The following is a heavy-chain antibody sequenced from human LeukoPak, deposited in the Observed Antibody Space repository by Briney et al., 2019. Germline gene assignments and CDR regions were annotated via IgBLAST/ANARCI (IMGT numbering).Heavy chain of an antibody. Sequence: ASVKVSCKASGYTFTSYAMNWVRQAPGQGLEWMGWINTNTGNPTYARGFTGRFVFSLGTSVSTAYLQISSLKAEDTAAYYCARGGTYYYDSSGYNWFDPWGQGTLVTVSS. V-gene: IGHV7-4-1*02. D-gene: IGHD3-22*01. CDR3: ARGGTYYYDSSGYNWFDP. CDR1: GYTFTSYA. CDR2: INTNTGNP. J-gene: IGHJ5*02.